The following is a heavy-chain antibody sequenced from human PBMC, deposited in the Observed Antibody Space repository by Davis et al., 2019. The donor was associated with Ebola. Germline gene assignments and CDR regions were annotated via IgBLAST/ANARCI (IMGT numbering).Heavy chain of an antibody. D-gene: IGHD1-7*01. CDR3: ARITGTTSHYYYGMDV. Sequence: MPSETLSLTCIVSGGSISSGGYYWSWIRQHPGKGLEWIGYIYYSGSTYYNPSLKSRVTISVDTSKNQFSLKLSSVTAADTAVYYCARITGTTSHYYYGMDVWGQGTTVTVSS. J-gene: IGHJ6*02. CDR2: IYYSGST. V-gene: IGHV4-31*02. CDR1: GGSISSGGYY.